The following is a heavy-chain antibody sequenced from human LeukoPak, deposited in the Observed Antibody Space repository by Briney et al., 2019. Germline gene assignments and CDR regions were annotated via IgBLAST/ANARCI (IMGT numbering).Heavy chain of an antibody. CDR3: ARGTLYSGWSYYFDY. CDR1: GGSFSGYY. V-gene: IGHV4-34*01. CDR2: INHSGST. D-gene: IGHD6-19*01. Sequence: SETLSLTCAVYGGSFSGYYWSWIRQPPGKGLEWIGEINHSGSTNYNPSLKSRVTISEDTSKNQFSLKLSSVTAADTAVYYCARGTLYSGWSYYFDYWGQGSQVTVSS. J-gene: IGHJ4*02.